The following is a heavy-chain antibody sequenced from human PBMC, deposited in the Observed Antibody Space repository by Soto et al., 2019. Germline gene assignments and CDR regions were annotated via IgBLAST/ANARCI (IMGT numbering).Heavy chain of an antibody. D-gene: IGHD3-10*01. CDR2: IYYSGST. CDR3: ARDRVNYGPGYYYYGMDV. J-gene: IGHJ6*02. V-gene: IGHV4-31*03. Sequence: QVQLQESGPGLVKPSQTLSLTCTVSGGSISSGGYCWSWIRQHPGKGLEWIGYIYYSGSTYYNPSLQSRVTIAVDTSKNQFSLKLSSVTAADTAVYYCARDRVNYGPGYYYYGMDVWGQGTTVTVSS. CDR1: GGSISSGGYC.